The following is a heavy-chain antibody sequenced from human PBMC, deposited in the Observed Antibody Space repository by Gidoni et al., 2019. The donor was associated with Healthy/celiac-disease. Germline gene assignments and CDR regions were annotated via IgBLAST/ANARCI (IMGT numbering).Heavy chain of an antibody. CDR2: SNSDGSST. Sequence: EVQLVESGGGLVQPGGSLRLSCAASGFTFSSYWMHWVRQAPGKGLVWVSRSNSDGSSTSYADSVKGRFTISRDNAKNTLYLQMNSLRAEDTAVYYCASVGIQLGSGDYYYGMDVWGQGTTVTVSS. D-gene: IGHD5-18*01. J-gene: IGHJ6*02. CDR1: GFTFSSYW. V-gene: IGHV3-74*01. CDR3: ASVGIQLGSGDYYYGMDV.